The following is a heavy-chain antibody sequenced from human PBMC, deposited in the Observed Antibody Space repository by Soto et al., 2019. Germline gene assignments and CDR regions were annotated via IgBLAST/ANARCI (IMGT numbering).Heavy chain of an antibody. CDR1: GFTISSYA. J-gene: IGHJ4*02. Sequence: GGSLRLSCAASGFTISSYAMSWVRQAPGKGLEWVSAISGSGSNTFYADSVKGRFTISRDNSKNTLYLQMDSLRAEDTALYYCMMRDDYGDLGGVYWGQGTLVTVSS. CDR3: MMRDDYGDLGGVY. CDR2: ISGSGSNT. V-gene: IGHV3-23*01. D-gene: IGHD4-17*01.